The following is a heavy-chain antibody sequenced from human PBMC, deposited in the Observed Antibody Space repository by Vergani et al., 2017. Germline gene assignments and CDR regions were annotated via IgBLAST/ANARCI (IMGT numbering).Heavy chain of an antibody. CDR1: GGTFSSYT. J-gene: IGHJ4*02. CDR3: ARARPSSGQRGDYFDY. V-gene: IGHV1-69*02. CDR2: IIPILDIA. Sequence: QVQLVQSGAEVKKPGSSVKVSCKASGGTFSSYTINWVRQAPGQGLEWMGRIIPILDIANYAQKFPGRDTITADKSTSTAYMELRSLRSDDTAVYYCARARPSSGQRGDYFDYWGQGTLVTVSS. D-gene: IGHD3-10*01.